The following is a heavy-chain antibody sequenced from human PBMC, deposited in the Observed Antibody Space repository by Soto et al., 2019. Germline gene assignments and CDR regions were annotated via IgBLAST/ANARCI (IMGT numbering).Heavy chain of an antibody. Sequence: GGSLRLSCAASGFTFSSYAMSWVRQAPGKRLEWVSAISGSGGSTYYADSVKGRFTISRDNSKNTLYLQMNSLRAEDTAVYYCAKVRWYGGYDYGRIDRPEHDAFDIWGQGTMVTVSS. V-gene: IGHV3-23*01. CDR1: GFTFSSYA. J-gene: IGHJ3*02. CDR2: ISGSGGST. CDR3: AKVRWYGGYDYGRIDRPEHDAFDI. D-gene: IGHD5-12*01.